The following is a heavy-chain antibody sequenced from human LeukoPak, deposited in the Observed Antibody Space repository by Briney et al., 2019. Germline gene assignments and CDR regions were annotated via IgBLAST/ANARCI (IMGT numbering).Heavy chain of an antibody. D-gene: IGHD2-15*01. CDR1: GYTFTSYD. Sequence: ASVKVSCKASGYTFTSYDINWVRQATGQGLEWMGWINPNSGGTNYAQKFQGRVTMTRDTSISTAYMELSRLRSDDTAVYYCARETPGLTLYCSGGSCYPDYWGQGTLVTVSS. CDR2: INPNSGGT. V-gene: IGHV1-2*02. CDR3: ARETPGLTLYCSGGSCYPDY. J-gene: IGHJ4*02.